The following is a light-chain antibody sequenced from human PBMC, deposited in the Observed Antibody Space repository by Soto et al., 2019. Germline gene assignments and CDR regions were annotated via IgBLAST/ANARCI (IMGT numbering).Light chain of an antibody. J-gene: IGKJ4*01. V-gene: IGKV3-15*01. Sequence: IVLTQSPATLSVSPGERVTLSCRASQSVRSNLGGYQQKPGQAPRLLVYGASTRATGVPDRFSGSGSGTDFTLTISSLQSDDFAVCYCQQYNDWPPLTFGGGTRVEIK. CDR1: QSVRSN. CDR3: QQYNDWPPLT. CDR2: GAS.